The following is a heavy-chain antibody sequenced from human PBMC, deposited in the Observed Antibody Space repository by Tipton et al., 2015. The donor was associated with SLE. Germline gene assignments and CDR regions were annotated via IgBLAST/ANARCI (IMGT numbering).Heavy chain of an antibody. Sequence: TLSLTCAVYGGSFSGHQWSWIRQPPGKGLEWIGEINHSGSTIYNPSLKSRVTISVDTSKNQFSLKLSSVTAADTAVYYCASGTVTTIDYWGQGTLVTVSS. D-gene: IGHD4-17*01. CDR1: GGSFSGHQ. CDR3: ASGTVTTIDY. V-gene: IGHV4-34*01. CDR2: INHSGST. J-gene: IGHJ4*02.